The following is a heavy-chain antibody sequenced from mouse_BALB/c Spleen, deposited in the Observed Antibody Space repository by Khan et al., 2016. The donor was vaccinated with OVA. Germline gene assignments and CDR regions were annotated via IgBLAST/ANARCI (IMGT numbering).Heavy chain of an antibody. CDR2: IYHSGTI. J-gene: IGHJ4*01. CDR1: GFSITSGYS. CDR3: ARDGNYMDY. V-gene: IGHV3-1*02. Sequence: EVQLQESGPDLVKPSQSLSLTCTVTGFSITSGYSWHWIRQFPGNKLEWMGYIYHSGTINYNPSLKSRFSITRDTSKNLFFLQLNSVTTEDTATYYCARDGNYMDYWGQGTSVTVSS. D-gene: IGHD2-1*01.